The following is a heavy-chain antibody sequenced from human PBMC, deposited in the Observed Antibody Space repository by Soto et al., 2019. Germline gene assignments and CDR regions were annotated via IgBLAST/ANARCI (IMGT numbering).Heavy chain of an antibody. D-gene: IGHD3-9*01. CDR3: ARDPLSVDWLPPDPETYGMDV. Sequence: ASVKVSCKASGGTFSSYAISWVRQAPGQGLEWMGGIIPIFGTANYAQKFQGRVTITADESTSTAYMELSSLRSEDTAVYYCARDPLSVDWLPPDPETYGMDVWGQGTTVTVSS. V-gene: IGHV1-69*13. J-gene: IGHJ6*02. CDR2: IIPIFGTA. CDR1: GGTFSSYA.